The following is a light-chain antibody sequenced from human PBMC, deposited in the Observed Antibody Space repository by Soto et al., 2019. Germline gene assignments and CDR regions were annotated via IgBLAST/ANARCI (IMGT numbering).Light chain of an antibody. V-gene: IGLV7-46*01. J-gene: IGLJ2*01. Sequence: QAVVPQVPSLTVSPGGTVTLTRGSTTGTVTSGHFPYWFQQKPGQAPRALIYDVTKKHSWTPARFSGSLLGDKAALTLSGVQPEDEAEYYCLLTYSDAVVFGGGSELTVL. CDR2: DVT. CDR1: TGTVTSGHF. CDR3: LLTYSDAVV.